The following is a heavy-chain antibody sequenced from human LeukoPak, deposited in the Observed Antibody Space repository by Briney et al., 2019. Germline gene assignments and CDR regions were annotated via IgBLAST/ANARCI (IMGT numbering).Heavy chain of an antibody. J-gene: IGHJ4*02. CDR3: ANRRYCSGGSCYFLRH. V-gene: IGHV3-23*01. CDR1: GFTFSSYA. Sequence: GGSLRLSCAASGFTFSSYAMSWVRQAPGKGLEWVSAISGSGGSTYYADSVKGRFTISRDNSKNTLYLQMNSLSAEDTAVYYCANRRYCSGGSCYFLRHWGQGTLVTVSS. CDR2: ISGSGGST. D-gene: IGHD2-15*01.